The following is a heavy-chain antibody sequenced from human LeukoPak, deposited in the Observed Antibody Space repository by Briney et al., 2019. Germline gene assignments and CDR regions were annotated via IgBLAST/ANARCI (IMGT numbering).Heavy chain of an antibody. CDR3: ARQVIVSYFDY. Sequence: SETLSLTCTVSGGSISSYYWSWIRQPPGKGLEWIGYIYYSGSTNYNPSLKSRVTISVDTSKNQFSLKLSSVTAADTAVYYCARQVIVSYFDYWGQGTLVTVSS. D-gene: IGHD3-22*01. CDR2: IYYSGST. J-gene: IGHJ4*02. V-gene: IGHV4-59*08. CDR1: GGSISSYY.